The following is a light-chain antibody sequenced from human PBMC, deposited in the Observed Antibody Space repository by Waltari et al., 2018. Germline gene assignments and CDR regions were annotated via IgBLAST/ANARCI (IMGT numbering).Light chain of an antibody. CDR1: QGISSN. J-gene: IGKJ5*01. V-gene: IGKV1-9*01. CDR3: QQLNSYPIT. CDR2: AAS. Sequence: IQLTQSPSSLSASVGDRVIITCRASQGISSNLAWYQQKPGKAPKLLISAASTLQSGGPLRFSGSGSGTDFTLTISSLQPEDFATYYCQQLNSYPITFGQGTRLEIK.